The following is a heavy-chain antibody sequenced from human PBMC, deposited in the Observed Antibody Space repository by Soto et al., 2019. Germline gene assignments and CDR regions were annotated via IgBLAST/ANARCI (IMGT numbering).Heavy chain of an antibody. CDR2: LSGNGVRT. CDR3: PKDDDRGGSMDV. J-gene: IGHJ6*02. D-gene: IGHD1-1*01. CDR1: GFTFSSYA. V-gene: IGHV3-23*01. Sequence: GGSLRLSCAASGFTFSSYAMNWVRQAPGKGLEWVSSLSGNGVRTFYADSVKGRFTISGDNSQNTVYLQMSSLRGEDTAIYFCPKDDDRGGSMDVWGQGDTVTVSS.